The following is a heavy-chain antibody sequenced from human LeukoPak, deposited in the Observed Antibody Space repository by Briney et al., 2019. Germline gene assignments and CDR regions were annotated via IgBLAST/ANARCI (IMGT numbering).Heavy chain of an antibody. D-gene: IGHD3-10*01. V-gene: IGHV1-18*01. CDR1: GYTITSYG. Sequence: ASVKVSCKASGYTITSYGISWVRQAPGQGLEWMGWISAYNGNTNYAQKLQGRVTMTTDTSTSTAYMELRSLRSDDTAVYYCARAVPYYGSGSYRYYFDYWGQGTLVTVSS. CDR2: ISAYNGNT. J-gene: IGHJ4*02. CDR3: ARAVPYYGSGSYRYYFDY.